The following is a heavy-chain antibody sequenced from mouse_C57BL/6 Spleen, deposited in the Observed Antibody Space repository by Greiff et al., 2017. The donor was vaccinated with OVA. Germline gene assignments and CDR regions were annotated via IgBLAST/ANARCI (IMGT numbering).Heavy chain of an antibody. Sequence: VQLQQPGTELVKPGASVKLSCKASGYTFTSYWMHWVKQRPGQGLEWIGNINPSNGGTNYNEKFKSKATLTVDKSSSTAYMQLSSLTSEDSAVYYCAREDWDGYWYFDVWGTGTTVTVSS. CDR2: INPSNGGT. D-gene: IGHD4-1*01. V-gene: IGHV1-53*01. CDR3: AREDWDGYWYFDV. J-gene: IGHJ1*03. CDR1: GYTFTSYW.